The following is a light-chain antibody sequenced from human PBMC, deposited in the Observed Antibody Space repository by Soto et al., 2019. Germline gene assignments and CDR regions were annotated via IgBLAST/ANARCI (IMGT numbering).Light chain of an antibody. Sequence: EIGLTKSPGILPLSPGQSVTLSCRASQSVSTNRLVGYQQKPGQAPRLVTYVASSRATGIPDRFSGGGSGTEFSLTCSQLEPEEFAVYYCQQYGSSPYAFGQGAKLEIK. CDR1: QSVSTNR. V-gene: IGKV3-20*01. CDR2: VAS. J-gene: IGKJ2*01. CDR3: QQYGSSPYA.